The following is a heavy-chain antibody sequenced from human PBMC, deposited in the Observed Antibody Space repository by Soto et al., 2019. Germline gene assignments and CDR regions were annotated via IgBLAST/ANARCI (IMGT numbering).Heavy chain of an antibody. J-gene: IGHJ6*02. D-gene: IGHD3-10*01. V-gene: IGHV5-51*01. CDR2: IYPGDSDT. Sequence: GESLKISCKGSGYSFTSYWIGWVRQMPGKGLEWMGIIYPGDSDTRYSPSFQGQVTISADKSISTDYLQWSSLKASDTAMYYCARLKGSGSLYFYGMDVWGQGTTVTVSS. CDR1: GYSFTSYW. CDR3: ARLKGSGSLYFYGMDV.